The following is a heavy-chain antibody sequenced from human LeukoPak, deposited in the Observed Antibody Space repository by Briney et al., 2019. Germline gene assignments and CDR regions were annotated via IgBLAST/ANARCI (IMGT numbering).Heavy chain of an antibody. J-gene: IGHJ6*02. CDR2: INHSGST. CDR3: ARGVPHLLWFGELSYYYYGMDV. D-gene: IGHD3-10*01. Sequence: TSETLSLTCAVYGGSFSGYYWSWIRQPPGKGLEWIGEINHSGSTNYNPSLKSRVTISVDTSKNQFSLKLSSVTAADTAVYYCARGVPHLLWFGELSYYYYGMDVWGQGTTVTVSS. V-gene: IGHV4-34*01. CDR1: GGSFSGYY.